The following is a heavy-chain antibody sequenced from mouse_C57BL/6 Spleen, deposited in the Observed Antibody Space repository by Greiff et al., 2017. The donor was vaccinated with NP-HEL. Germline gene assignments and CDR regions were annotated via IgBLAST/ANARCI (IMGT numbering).Heavy chain of an antibody. V-gene: IGHV1-52*01. Sequence: QVQLQQPGAELVRPGSSVKLSCKASGYTFTSYWMHWVKQRPMQGLEWIGNIDPSDSETHYNQKFKDKATLTVDKSSSTAYMQLSSLTSEDSAVYYCAREGLLYAMDYWGQGTSVTVSS. CDR1: GYTFTSYW. J-gene: IGHJ4*01. CDR3: AREGLLYAMDY. D-gene: IGHD1-1*01. CDR2: IDPSDSET.